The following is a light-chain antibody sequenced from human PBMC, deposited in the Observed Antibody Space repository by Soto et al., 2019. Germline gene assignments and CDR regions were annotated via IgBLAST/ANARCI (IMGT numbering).Light chain of an antibody. CDR1: QSVSSN. CDR2: GAS. CDR3: QHYSNWPPWT. Sequence: EIVMTQSPATLSVSPGERATLSCRASQSVSSNLAGYQQKPVQAPRLLIYGASTRATGIPARFSGSGSGTEFTLTISSLQSEDFAVYYCQHYSNWPPWTFGQGTKVEIK. J-gene: IGKJ1*01. V-gene: IGKV3-15*01.